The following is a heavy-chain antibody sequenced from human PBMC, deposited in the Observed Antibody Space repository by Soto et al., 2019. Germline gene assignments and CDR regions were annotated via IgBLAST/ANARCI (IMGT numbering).Heavy chain of an antibody. J-gene: IGHJ4*02. V-gene: IGHV1-3*01. D-gene: IGHD4-17*01. CDR2: INAGNGNT. Sequence: QVQLVQSGAEVKKPGASVKVSCKTSGYTFTSYAMHWVRQAPGQGLEWMGWINAGNGNTKYSQKFQGRVTITRDTSASTAYMELSSLRSEDTSVYYCARDDYGDYGAGYWGQGTLVTVSS. CDR1: GYTFTSYA. CDR3: ARDDYGDYGAGY.